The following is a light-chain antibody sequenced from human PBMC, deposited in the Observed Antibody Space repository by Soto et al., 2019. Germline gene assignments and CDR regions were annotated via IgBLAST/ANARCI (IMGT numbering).Light chain of an antibody. Sequence: AIRMTQSPSSFPASTGDRVTITCRASQGISSYLAWYQQKPGKAPKLLIYAASTLQSGVPSRFSGSGSGTDFTLTISCLQSEDCATYYCQQYYSYPRTFGQGTKVEIK. CDR3: QQYYSYPRT. CDR1: QGISSY. V-gene: IGKV1-8*01. J-gene: IGKJ1*01. CDR2: AAS.